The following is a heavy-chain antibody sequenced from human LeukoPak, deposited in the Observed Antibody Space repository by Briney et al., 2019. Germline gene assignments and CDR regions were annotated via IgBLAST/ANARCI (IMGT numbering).Heavy chain of an antibody. V-gene: IGHV4-39*01. CDR1: GGSVSSSSYQ. D-gene: IGHD3-22*01. J-gene: IGHJ4*02. CDR3: VRTTYYYDSSGYPLPPDY. CDR2: IYYTGRT. Sequence: SETLSLTCTVSGGSVSSSSYQWGWIRHPPGKGLEWIGNIYYTGRTYYKASLKSRVTISVDTSRNQFSLKLSSVTAADTAVYYCVRTTYYYDSSGYPLPPDYWGQGILVTVSS.